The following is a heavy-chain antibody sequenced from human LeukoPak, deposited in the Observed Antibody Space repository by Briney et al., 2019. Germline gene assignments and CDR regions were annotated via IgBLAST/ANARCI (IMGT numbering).Heavy chain of an antibody. Sequence: GGSLRLSCAASGFTFSSYAMSWVRQAPGKGLEWVSAISGSGGSTYYADSVKGRFTISRDNSKSTLYLQMNSLRAEDTAVYYCAKGGVGATLGIDYWGQGTLVTVSS. D-gene: IGHD1-26*01. V-gene: IGHV3-23*01. J-gene: IGHJ4*02. CDR3: AKGGVGATLGIDY. CDR1: GFTFSSYA. CDR2: ISGSGGST.